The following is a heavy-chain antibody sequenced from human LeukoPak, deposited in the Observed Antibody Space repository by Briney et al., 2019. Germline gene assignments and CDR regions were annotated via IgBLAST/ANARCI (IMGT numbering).Heavy chain of an antibody. CDR3: ARTYCSSTSCYYYYHMDV. CDR1: GYTFTSYG. V-gene: IGHV1-18*01. D-gene: IGHD2-2*01. J-gene: IGHJ6*03. Sequence: GASVKVSCKASGYTFTSYGISWVRQAPGQGLEWMGWISAYNGNTNYAQKLQGRVTMTTDTSTSTAYMELRSLRSDDTAVYYCARTYCSSTSCYYYYHMDVWGKGTTVTVSS. CDR2: ISAYNGNT.